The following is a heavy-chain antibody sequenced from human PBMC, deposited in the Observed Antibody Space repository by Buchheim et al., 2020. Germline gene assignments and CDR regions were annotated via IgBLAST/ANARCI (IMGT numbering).Heavy chain of an antibody. D-gene: IGHD6-19*01. CDR1: GGPFSGHY. Sequence: QVQLRQWGAGLLEPSETLSLTCAVYGGPFSGHYWSWIRQPPGKGLEWIGEINHSGSANYNPSLKSRVTLSVDTSKNQFSLKLTSVTAADTAVYFWARGSQVDVPENDPVAGPSDYWGQGT. CDR2: INHSGSA. J-gene: IGHJ4*02. CDR3: ARGSQVDVPENDPVAGPSDY. V-gene: IGHV4-34*02.